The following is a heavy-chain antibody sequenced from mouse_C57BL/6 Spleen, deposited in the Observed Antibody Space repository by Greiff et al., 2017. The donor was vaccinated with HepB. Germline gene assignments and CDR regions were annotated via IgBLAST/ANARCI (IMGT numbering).Heavy chain of an antibody. Sequence: QVQLQQPGAELVMPGASVKLSCKASGYTFTSYWMHWVKQRPGQGLEWIGEIDPSDSYTNYNQKFKGKSTLTVDKSSSTAYMQLSSLTSEDSAVYYWAPGGYDGFAYWGQGTLVTASA. CDR3: APGGYDGFAY. CDR2: IDPSDSYT. D-gene: IGHD2-2*01. V-gene: IGHV1-69*01. CDR1: GYTFTSYW. J-gene: IGHJ3*01.